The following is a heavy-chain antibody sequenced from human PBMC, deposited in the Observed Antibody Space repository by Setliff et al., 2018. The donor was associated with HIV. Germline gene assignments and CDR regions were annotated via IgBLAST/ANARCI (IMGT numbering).Heavy chain of an antibody. Sequence: SETLSLTCTVSGYSVSSAYSWGWIRQSPGKGLEWIGYIYYSGSTYYNPSLKSRVTISVDTSKNQFSLKVSSVTAADTAVYYCARDRGGGYNNLDYWGQGTLVTVSS. J-gene: IGHJ4*02. D-gene: IGHD5-12*01. CDR3: ARDRGGGYNNLDY. CDR1: GYSVSSAYS. V-gene: IGHV4-38-2*02. CDR2: IYYSGST.